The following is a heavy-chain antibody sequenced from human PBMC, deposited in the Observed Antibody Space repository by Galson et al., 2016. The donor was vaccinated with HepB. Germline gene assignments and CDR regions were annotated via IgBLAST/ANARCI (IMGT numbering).Heavy chain of an antibody. Sequence: ETLSPTCTVSGGSISSYSWNWLLQPAGKGLEWIGRFYSLRSINYNPSLKSRVIMSVDTFKNQFSLKLNSVTAADTAVYFCARSRIFGVVIPDYWGQGTLVTVSS. CDR2: FYSLRSI. V-gene: IGHV4-4*07. CDR3: ARSRIFGVVIPDY. J-gene: IGHJ4*02. D-gene: IGHD3-3*02. CDR1: GGSISSYS.